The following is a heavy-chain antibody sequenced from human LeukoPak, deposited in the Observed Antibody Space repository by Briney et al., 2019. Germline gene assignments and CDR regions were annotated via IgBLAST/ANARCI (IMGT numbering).Heavy chain of an antibody. J-gene: IGHJ4*02. CDR3: AREGKWLAPPFDY. Sequence: SETLSLTCTVSGGSISSYYWSWIRQPPGKGLEWIGEINHSGSTNYNPSLKSRVTISVDTSKNQFSLKLSSVTAADTAVYYCAREGKWLAPPFDYWGQGTLVTVSS. D-gene: IGHD6-19*01. CDR2: INHSGST. CDR1: GGSISSYY. V-gene: IGHV4-34*01.